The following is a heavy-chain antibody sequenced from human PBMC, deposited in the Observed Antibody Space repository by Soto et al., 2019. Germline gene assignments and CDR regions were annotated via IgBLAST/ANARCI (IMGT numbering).Heavy chain of an antibody. CDR3: TRLGFMHAFDM. CDR2: VNNDGRNT. D-gene: IGHD3-16*01. J-gene: IGHJ3*02. CDR1: GFTFSNYW. V-gene: IGHV3-74*01. Sequence: EVQVVESGGGLVQPGGSLRLSCTTSGFTFSNYWMHWVRQAPGKGLEWVSRVNNDGRNTIYTDSVKGRFTISRDNAKNTVYLEMNSRRADETALYFCTRLGFMHAFDMWGQGTTFTVSS.